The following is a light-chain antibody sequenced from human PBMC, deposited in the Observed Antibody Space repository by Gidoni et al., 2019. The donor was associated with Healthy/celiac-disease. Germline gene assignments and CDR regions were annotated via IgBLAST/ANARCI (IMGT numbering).Light chain of an antibody. V-gene: IGKV1-9*01. CDR1: QGISSY. J-gene: IGKJ4*01. CDR2: AAS. CDR3: QQLNSYPLT. Sequence: IQLTQSPSSLSASVGDRVTITCRASQGISSYLAWYQQKPGKAPKLLIYAASTLQRVVPSRFSGSGSGTDFTLTISSLQPDDFATYYCQQLNSYPLTFGGGTKVEIK.